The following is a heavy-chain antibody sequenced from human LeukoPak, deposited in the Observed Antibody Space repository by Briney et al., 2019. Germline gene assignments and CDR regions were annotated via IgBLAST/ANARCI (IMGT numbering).Heavy chain of an antibody. D-gene: IGHD4-17*01. CDR1: DDSFSSHY. Sequence: PSETLSLTCAVSDDSFSSHYWTWIRQPPGKGLEWIGYISYIGSTNYNPSLKSRVTISIDTSKNQFPLQLTSVTAADTAVYYCARDLVTVTKGFDIWGQGTMVSVSS. V-gene: IGHV4-59*11. CDR3: ARDLVTVTKGFDI. J-gene: IGHJ3*02. CDR2: ISYIGST.